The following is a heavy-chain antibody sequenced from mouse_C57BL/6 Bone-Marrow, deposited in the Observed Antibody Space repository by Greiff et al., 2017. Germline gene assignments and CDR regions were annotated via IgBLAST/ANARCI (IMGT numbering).Heavy chain of an antibody. D-gene: IGHD1-1*01. J-gene: IGHJ3*01. CDR2: IWGDGST. CDR3: AKPVDYYGSSYVEFAY. Sequence: VKLVESGPGLVAPSQSLSITCTVSGFSLTSYGVSWVRQPPGKGLEWLGVIWGDGSTNYHSAIISRLSISKDNSKGQVFLKLNSLQTDDTATYYCAKPVDYYGSSYVEFAYWGQGTLVTVSA. CDR1: GFSLTSYG. V-gene: IGHV2-3*01.